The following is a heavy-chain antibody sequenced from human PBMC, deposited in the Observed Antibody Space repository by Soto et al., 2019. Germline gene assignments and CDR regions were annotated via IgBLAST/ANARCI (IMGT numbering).Heavy chain of an antibody. CDR3: ASSSSTSCYACYYYYMDV. CDR2: IYSGGST. V-gene: IGHV3-66*01. Sequence: PGGSLRLSCAASGFTVSSNYMSWVRQAPGKGLEWVSVIYSGGSTYYADSVKGRFTISRDNSKNTLYLQMNSLRAEDTAVYYCASSSSTSCYACYYYYMDVWGKGTTVTVSS. CDR1: GFTVSSNY. J-gene: IGHJ6*03. D-gene: IGHD2-2*01.